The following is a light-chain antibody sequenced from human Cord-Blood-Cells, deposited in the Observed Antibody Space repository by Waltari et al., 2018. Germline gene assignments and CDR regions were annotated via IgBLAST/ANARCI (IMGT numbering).Light chain of an antibody. CDR1: SSDVGSYNR. V-gene: IGLV2-18*02. Sequence: QSALTQPPSVSGSPGQSVTISCTGTSSDVGSYNRVSWYQQPPGTAHTLMIYEVSNRPAGGPDRFSGSKSGNTASLTSSGRQAEDEADYYCSSYTSSSTVVFGGGTKLTVL. J-gene: IGLJ2*01. CDR2: EVS. CDR3: SSYTSSSTVV.